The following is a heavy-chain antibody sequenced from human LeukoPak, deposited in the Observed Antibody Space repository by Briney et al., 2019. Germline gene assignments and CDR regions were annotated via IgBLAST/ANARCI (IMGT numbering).Heavy chain of an antibody. CDR1: GGSFSGYY. J-gene: IGHJ4*02. V-gene: IGHV4-31*11. CDR2: IYYSGNT. Sequence: SETLSLTCAVYGGSFSGYYWSWIRQHPGKGLEWIGYIYYSGNTYYNPSLKSRVTISVDTSKNQFSLKLSSVTAADTAVYYCARLWNRDSSYFDYWGQGTLVTVSS. CDR3: ARLWNRDSSYFDY. D-gene: IGHD6-19*01.